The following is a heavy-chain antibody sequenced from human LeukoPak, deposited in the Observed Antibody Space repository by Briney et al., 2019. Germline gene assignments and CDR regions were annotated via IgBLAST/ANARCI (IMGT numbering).Heavy chain of an antibody. CDR1: GFTFSSYG. Sequence: GRSLRLSCAASGFTFSSYGMHWVRQAPGKGLEWVAVISYDGSNKYYADSVKGRFTISRDNSKNTLYLQMNSLRAEDTAVYYCASQPGNTAMFDYWGQGTLVTVSS. V-gene: IGHV3-30*03. CDR3: ASQPGNTAMFDY. D-gene: IGHD5-18*01. J-gene: IGHJ4*02. CDR2: ISYDGSNK.